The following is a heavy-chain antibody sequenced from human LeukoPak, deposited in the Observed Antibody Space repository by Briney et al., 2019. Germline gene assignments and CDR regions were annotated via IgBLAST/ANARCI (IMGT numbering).Heavy chain of an antibody. D-gene: IGHD3-10*01. CDR1: GYTFTAQY. J-gene: IGHJ3*01. CDR3: AREFRSNYNDAFDL. Sequence: GASVKVSCKASGYTFTAQYIHWVRQAPGQGLGWMGWINPDSGGTHFAQKFQGRVTMTRDTSISTADMELSRLRFDDTAVYYCAREFRSNYNDAFDLWGQGTLVTVSS. V-gene: IGHV1-2*02. CDR2: INPDSGGT.